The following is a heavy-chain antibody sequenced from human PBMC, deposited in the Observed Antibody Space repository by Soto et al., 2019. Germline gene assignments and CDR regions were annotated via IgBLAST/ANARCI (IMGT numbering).Heavy chain of an antibody. V-gene: IGHV3-74*01. CDR3: ARVGCSSTSCSNFDY. Sequence: PGGSLRLSCAASGFTFSSYWMHWVRQAPGKGLVWVSRINSDGSSTSYADSVKGRFTISRDNAKNTLYLQMNSLRAEDTAVYYCARVGCSSTSCSNFDYWGQGTLVTVSS. J-gene: IGHJ4*02. CDR2: INSDGSST. CDR1: GFTFSSYW. D-gene: IGHD2-2*01.